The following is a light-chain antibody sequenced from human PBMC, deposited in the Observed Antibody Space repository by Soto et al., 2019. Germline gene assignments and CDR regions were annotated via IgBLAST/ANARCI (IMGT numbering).Light chain of an antibody. CDR2: NVY. CDR1: SSNVGAYNF. CDR3: SAYTVSQTYV. V-gene: IGLV2-14*03. Sequence: LTQPAPVSGYPGQSITISSTGPSSNVGAYNFVSWHQQHPGKAPELMIYNVYDRPSGISYRFSGSKSGNTASLTISGLQGEDEADYYCSAYTVSQTYVFGTGTKVTVL. J-gene: IGLJ1*01.